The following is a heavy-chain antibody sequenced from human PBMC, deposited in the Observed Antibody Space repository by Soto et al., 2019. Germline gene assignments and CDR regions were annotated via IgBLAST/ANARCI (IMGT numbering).Heavy chain of an antibody. CDR1: GGSFSGYY. Sequence: NPSETLSLTCAVYGGSFSGYYWSWIRQPPGKGLEWIGEINHSGSTNYNPSLKSRVTISVDTSKNQFSLKLSSVTAADTAVYYCVGLRYCSGGSCYGPDYWGQGTLVTVSS. CDR3: VGLRYCSGGSCYGPDY. V-gene: IGHV4-34*01. J-gene: IGHJ4*02. CDR2: INHSGST. D-gene: IGHD2-15*01.